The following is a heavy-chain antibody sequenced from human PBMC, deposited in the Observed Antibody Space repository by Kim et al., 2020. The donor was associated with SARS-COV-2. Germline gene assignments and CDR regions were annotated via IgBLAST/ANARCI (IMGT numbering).Heavy chain of an antibody. CDR1: GYTFTSYG. J-gene: IGHJ4*02. CDR2: ISAYNGNT. Sequence: ASVKVSCKASGYTFTSYGISWVRQAPGQGLEWMGWISAYNGNTNYAQKLQGRVTMTTDTSTSTAYMELRSLRSDDTAVYYCARDRTMVRGVIITPGGYWGQGTLVTVSS. D-gene: IGHD3-10*01. V-gene: IGHV1-18*01. CDR3: ARDRTMVRGVIITPGGY.